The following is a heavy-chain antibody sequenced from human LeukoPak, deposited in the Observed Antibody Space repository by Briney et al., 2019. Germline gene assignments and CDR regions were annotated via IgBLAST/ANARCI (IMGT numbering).Heavy chain of an antibody. V-gene: IGHV4-31*03. CDR1: GGSISSGGYY. J-gene: IGHJ6*02. CDR2: IYYSGST. CDR3: ERADMVPYGMDV. Sequence: SQTLSLTCTVSGGSISSGGYYWRWIRQHPGKGLEWIGYIYYSGSTYYNPSLRSRVTISVDTSKNQFSLKLSSATAADTAGYYCERADMVPYGMDVWGQGTTVTVSS. D-gene: IGHD3-10*01.